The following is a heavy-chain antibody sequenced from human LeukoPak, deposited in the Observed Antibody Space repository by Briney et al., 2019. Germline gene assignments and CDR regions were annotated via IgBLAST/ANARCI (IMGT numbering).Heavy chain of an antibody. Sequence: PSETLSLTCAVYGGSFSGYYWSWIRQPPGKGLEWIGEISHSGSTNYNPSLKSRVTISVDTSKNQFSLKLSSVTAADTAVYYCASIGSSSRYCYYGMDVWGQGTTVTVSS. CDR1: GGSFSGYY. D-gene: IGHD6-13*01. V-gene: IGHV4-34*01. CDR3: ASIGSSSRYCYYGMDV. J-gene: IGHJ6*02. CDR2: ISHSGST.